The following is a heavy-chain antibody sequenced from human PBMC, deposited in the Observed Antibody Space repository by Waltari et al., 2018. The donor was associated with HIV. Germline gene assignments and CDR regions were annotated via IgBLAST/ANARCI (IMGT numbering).Heavy chain of an antibody. CDR3: ARRIIPPLVAAGRRQNPAPRTSFDS. J-gene: IGHJ4*02. CDR2: INRSEST. V-gene: IGHV4-34*01. CDR1: GGSFSGYF. Sequence: QVQLQQWGAGLLKPSETLSLTCAVYGGSFSGYFWSWIRQPPGRGLEWIAEINRSESTHYNPSLKSRVTISIDTSKNQFSRRLNSVTAADTAVYYCARRIIPPLVAAGRRQNPAPRTSFDSWGLGTLVTVSS. D-gene: IGHD2-15*01.